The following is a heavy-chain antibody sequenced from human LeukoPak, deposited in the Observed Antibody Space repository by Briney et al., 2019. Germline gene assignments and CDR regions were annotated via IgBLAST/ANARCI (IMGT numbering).Heavy chain of an antibody. CDR1: GGSFSGYF. CDR2: IDHSGST. D-gene: IGHD6-13*01. Sequence: SETLPLTCAVYGGSFSGYFWSWIRQPPGKGLEWIGEIDHSGSTHYNPSIKSRVTISVDTSKNQFSLNLTSVTAADTAVYYCARLYIGGYSRSSNYNWFDPWGQGTLVTVSS. V-gene: IGHV4-34*01. J-gene: IGHJ5*02. CDR3: ARLYIGGYSRSSNYNWFDP.